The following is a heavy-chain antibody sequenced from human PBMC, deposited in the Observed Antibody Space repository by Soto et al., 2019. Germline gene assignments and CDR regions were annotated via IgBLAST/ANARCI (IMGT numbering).Heavy chain of an antibody. D-gene: IGHD6-13*01. J-gene: IGHJ6*02. CDR1: GYSFTSYW. V-gene: IGHV5-51*01. CDR3: ARPRSSSRNYYGMDV. CDR2: IYPGDSDT. Sequence: HGESRKISCRGWGYSFTSYWIGWVRQMPGKGLEWMGIIYPGDSDTRYSPSFQSQVTISADKSISTAYLQWSSLKASVTAMYYCARPRSSSRNYYGMDVWGQGTTVTVSS.